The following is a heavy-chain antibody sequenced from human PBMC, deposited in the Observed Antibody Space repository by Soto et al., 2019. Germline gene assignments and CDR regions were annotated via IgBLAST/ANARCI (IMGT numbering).Heavy chain of an antibody. J-gene: IGHJ4*02. V-gene: IGHV4-30-2*01. CDR3: ARGGAFDSFDY. CDR2: INHLETT. D-gene: IGHD3-10*01. CDR1: GASITYGAYS. Sequence: QLQLHMSGSGLVKPSQTLSLTCTVSGASITYGAYSWSWIRQTPGKGLEWIGYINHLETTFYNPSFESRLTLSIDRTKNHFSLNLKSMSAADRAVYFCARGGAFDSFDYWGQGILVTVSS.